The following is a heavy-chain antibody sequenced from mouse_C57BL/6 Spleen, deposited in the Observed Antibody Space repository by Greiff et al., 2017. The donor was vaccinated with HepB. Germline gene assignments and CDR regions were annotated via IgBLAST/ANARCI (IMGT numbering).Heavy chain of an antibody. Sequence: QVQLQQPGAELVKPGASVKMSCKASGYTFTSYWITWVKQRPGQGLEWIGDIYPGSGSTNYNEKFKSKATLTVDTSSSTAYMQFSSLTSEDSAVYYCARGDYYGSSYWFAYWGQGTLVTVSA. V-gene: IGHV1-55*01. D-gene: IGHD1-1*01. J-gene: IGHJ3*01. CDR1: GYTFTSYW. CDR3: ARGDYYGSSYWFAY. CDR2: IYPGSGST.